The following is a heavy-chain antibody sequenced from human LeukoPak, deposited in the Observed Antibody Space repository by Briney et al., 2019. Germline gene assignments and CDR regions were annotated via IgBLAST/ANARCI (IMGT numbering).Heavy chain of an antibody. CDR1: AFTFSRYG. D-gene: IGHD5-24*01. J-gene: IGHJ4*02. V-gene: IGHV3-30*02. CDR3: ARATSGSRDGYNWRFDY. Sequence: PGGSLRLSCAASAFTFSRYGMHWVRQAPGKGLEWVAFIRYDGNNKYYTDSVKGRFTISRDNAKNSLYLQMNSLRAEDTAVYYCARATSGSRDGYNWRFDYWGQGTLVTVSS. CDR2: IRYDGNNK.